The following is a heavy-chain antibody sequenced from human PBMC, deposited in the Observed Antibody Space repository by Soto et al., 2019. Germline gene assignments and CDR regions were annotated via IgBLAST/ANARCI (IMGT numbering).Heavy chain of an antibody. D-gene: IGHD6-13*01. Sequence: QVQLQESGPGLVKPSETMSLTCTVSGGSISPYFWSWFRQPPGKGLKWIGYIDYSGSTKYNPSLKSRASMSLDTSKRQFSLKLTSVTAADSAVYYCARGLAAGVAYWGRGSLVSVSP. V-gene: IGHV4-59*01. CDR1: GGSISPYF. J-gene: IGHJ4*02. CDR2: IDYSGST. CDR3: ARGLAAGVAY.